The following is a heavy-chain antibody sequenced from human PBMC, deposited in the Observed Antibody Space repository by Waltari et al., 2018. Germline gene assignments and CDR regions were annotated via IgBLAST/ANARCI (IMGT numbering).Heavy chain of an antibody. J-gene: IGHJ3*02. Sequence: EVQLVQSGAEVKKPGESLKISCKGSGYSFTSYWIGWVRQMPGKGLEWMGIIYPGDADTRYSPSFQGQVTIAADKSISTAYLQWSSLKASDTAMYYCASRGYYDSSGYYPAFDIWGQGTMVTVSS. D-gene: IGHD3-22*01. CDR3: ASRGYYDSSGYYPAFDI. V-gene: IGHV5-51*01. CDR2: IYPGDADT. CDR1: GYSFTSYW.